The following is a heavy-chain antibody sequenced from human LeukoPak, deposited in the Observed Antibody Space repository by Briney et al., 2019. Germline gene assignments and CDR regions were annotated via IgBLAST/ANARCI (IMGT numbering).Heavy chain of an antibody. Sequence: GGSLRLSCAASGFIFSSYAMNWARQAPGKGLEWVSAISRSGGSTYYADSVKGRFTISRDNSKNTLYLQMNSLRAEDTAVYYCARGDGYNFFDYWGQGTLVTVSS. CDR1: GFIFSSYA. CDR3: ARGDGYNFFDY. D-gene: IGHD5-24*01. CDR2: ISRSGGST. V-gene: IGHV3-23*01. J-gene: IGHJ4*02.